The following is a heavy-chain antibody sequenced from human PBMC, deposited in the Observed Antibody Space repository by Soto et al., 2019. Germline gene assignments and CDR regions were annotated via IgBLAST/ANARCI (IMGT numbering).Heavy chain of an antibody. CDR2: IYYSGST. CDR3: ASVGRDRSGYYAYYFDY. V-gene: IGHV4-59*01. CDR1: GGSISSYY. D-gene: IGHD3-22*01. Sequence: SETLSLTCTVSGGSISSYYWSWIRQPPGKGLEWIGYIYYSGSTNYNPSLKSRVTISVDTSKNQFSLKLSSVTAADTAVYYCASVGRDRSGYYAYYFDYWGQGTLVTVSS. J-gene: IGHJ4*02.